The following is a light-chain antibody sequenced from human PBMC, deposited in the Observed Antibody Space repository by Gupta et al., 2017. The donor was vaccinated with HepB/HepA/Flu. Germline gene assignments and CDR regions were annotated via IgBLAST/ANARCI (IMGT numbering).Light chain of an antibody. CDR3: NYRDSSGNPRV. J-gene: IGLJ2*01. CDR1: SLRSYY. V-gene: IGLV3-19*01. CDR2: GKN. Sequence: SSELTQDPAVSVALGQTVRITCQGDSLRSYYASWYQQKPGQAPVLVSYGKNNRPSGIPDRFSGSSAGKTASLTITGAQAEDEADYDGNYRDSSGNPRVFGGGTKLTVL.